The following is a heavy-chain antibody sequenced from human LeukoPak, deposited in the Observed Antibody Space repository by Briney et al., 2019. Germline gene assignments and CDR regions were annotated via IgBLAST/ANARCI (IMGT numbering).Heavy chain of an antibody. CDR2: IKQDGSEK. CDR1: GFTFSSYW. D-gene: IGHD3-10*01. Sequence: GGSLRLPCAASGFTFSSYWMSWVRQAPGKGLEWVANIKQDGSEKYYVDSVKGRFTISRDNAKNSLYLQMNSLRAEDTAVYYCARVGTMARRHAFDYWGQGTLVTVSS. CDR3: ARVGTMARRHAFDY. V-gene: IGHV3-7*03. J-gene: IGHJ4*02.